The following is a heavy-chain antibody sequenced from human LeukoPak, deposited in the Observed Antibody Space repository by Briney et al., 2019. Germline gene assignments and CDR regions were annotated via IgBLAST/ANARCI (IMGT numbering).Heavy chain of an antibody. CDR3: ARSGYSSSWYWVSDYYYYGMDV. D-gene: IGHD6-13*01. Sequence: NPSETLSLTCAVYGGSFSGYYWSWIRQPPGKGLEWIGEINHSGSTNYNPSLKSRVTISVDTSKNQFSLKLSSVTAADTAVYYCARSGYSSSWYWVSDYYYYGMDVWGQGTTVTVSS. J-gene: IGHJ6*02. V-gene: IGHV4-34*01. CDR2: INHSGST. CDR1: GGSFSGYY.